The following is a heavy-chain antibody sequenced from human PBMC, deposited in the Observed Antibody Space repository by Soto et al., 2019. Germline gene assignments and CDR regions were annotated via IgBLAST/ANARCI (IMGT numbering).Heavy chain of an antibody. J-gene: IGHJ6*02. CDR2: INHSGST. V-gene: IGHV4-34*01. D-gene: IGHD2-15*01. CDR3: ARWVAATVLFFGYYGMGV. CDR1: GGSFSGYY. Sequence: SETLSLTCAVYGGSFSGYYWSWIRQPPGKGLEWIGEINHSGSTNYNPSPKSRVTISVDTSKNQFSLKLSSVTAADTAVYYCARWVAATVLFFGYYGMGVWGQGTTVTVSS.